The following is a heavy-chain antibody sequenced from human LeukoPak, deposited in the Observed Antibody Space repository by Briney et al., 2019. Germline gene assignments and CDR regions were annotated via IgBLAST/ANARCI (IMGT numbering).Heavy chain of an antibody. CDR2: INWNGGST. J-gene: IGHJ3*02. CDR3: ARDLRHPDAFDI. Sequence: PGGSLRLSCAASGFTFDDYGMCWVRQAPGKGLEWVSGINWNGGSTGYADSVKGRFTISRDNAKNSLYLQMNSLRAEDTALYYCARDLRHPDAFDIWGQGTMVTVSS. CDR1: GFTFDDYG. V-gene: IGHV3-20*04. D-gene: IGHD6-25*01.